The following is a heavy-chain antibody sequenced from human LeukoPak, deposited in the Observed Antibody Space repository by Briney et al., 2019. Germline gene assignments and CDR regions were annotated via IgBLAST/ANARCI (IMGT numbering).Heavy chain of an antibody. CDR2: ISWNSGSI. CDR3: AKDLNYYDSSGYYQSTGNFDY. V-gene: IGHV3-9*01. CDR1: GFTFYDYA. D-gene: IGHD3-22*01. J-gene: IGHJ4*02. Sequence: PGRSLRLSCAASGFTFYDYAMHWVRQAPGKGLEWVSGISWNSGSIGYADSVKGRFTISRDNAKNSLYLQMNSLRAEDTALYYCAKDLNYYDSSGYYQSTGNFDYWGQGTLVTVSS.